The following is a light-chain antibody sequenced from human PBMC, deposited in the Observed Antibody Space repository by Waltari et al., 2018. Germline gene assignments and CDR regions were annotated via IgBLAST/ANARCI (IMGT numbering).Light chain of an antibody. J-gene: IGLJ3*02. Sequence: QSALTQPRSVSGSLGQSVTISCTRTSTDVGGYNYVSWYQQRPGEAPQLIIFAVTQRPSGVPTRFSGAKSGNAASLTISGLQGEDEADYYCCSYADRFTVILFGAGTKLTVL. CDR1: STDVGGYNY. CDR2: AVT. CDR3: CSYADRFTVIL. V-gene: IGLV2-11*01.